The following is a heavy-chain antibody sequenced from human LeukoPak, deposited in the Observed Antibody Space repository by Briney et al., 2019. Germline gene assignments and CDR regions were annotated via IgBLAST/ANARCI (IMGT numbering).Heavy chain of an antibody. D-gene: IGHD4/OR15-4a*01. CDR1: GFTFSDYA. CDR2: ISYGGQNT. CDR3: AKGPHRYGESVGGYHFDY. J-gene: IGHJ4*02. V-gene: IGHV3-23*01. Sequence: GGSLRLSCAASGFTFSDYAMNWVRQAPGKGLEWVTGISYGGQNTFYADSVKGRFTISRDNLRNALNLALNSLRAEDTAVYYCAKGPHRYGESVGGYHFDYWGQGVLVTVSS.